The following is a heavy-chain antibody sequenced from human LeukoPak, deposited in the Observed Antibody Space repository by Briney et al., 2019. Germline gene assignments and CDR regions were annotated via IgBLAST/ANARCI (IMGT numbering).Heavy chain of an antibody. CDR3: ARDSSGYSVLYFDY. Sequence: ASVKVSCKASGGTFSSYAISWVRQAPGQGLEWIGRIIPILGIANYAQKFQGRVTITADKSTSTAYMELSSLRSEDTAVYYCARDSSGYSVLYFDYWGQGTLVTVSS. CDR1: GGTFSSYA. V-gene: IGHV1-69*04. J-gene: IGHJ4*02. D-gene: IGHD3-22*01. CDR2: IIPILGIA.